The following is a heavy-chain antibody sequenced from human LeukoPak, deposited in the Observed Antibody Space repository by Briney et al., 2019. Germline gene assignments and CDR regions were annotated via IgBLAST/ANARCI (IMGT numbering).Heavy chain of an antibody. V-gene: IGHV3-7*01. J-gene: IGHJ6*04. CDR2: INEDGSGK. CDR1: GFTFSIYW. Sequence: GGSLRLSCAASGFTFSIYWMKWVRQAPGKGLEWVASINEDGSGKYSMDSVKDRVTISRDNAKNSLDLQINSLTVEDTAIYYCVRDDGDVWGKGTTVTVSS. CDR3: VRDDGDV.